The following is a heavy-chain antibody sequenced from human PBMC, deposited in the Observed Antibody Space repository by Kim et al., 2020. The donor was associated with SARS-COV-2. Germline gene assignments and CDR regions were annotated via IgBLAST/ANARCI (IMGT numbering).Heavy chain of an antibody. V-gene: IGHV3-23*01. J-gene: IGHJ4*02. Sequence: DSVKGRFTISRDNSKNTIYLKMNSLRAEDTAVFYCAQTTYADYDDYVVFDFWGQGTRVTVSS. D-gene: IGHD3-16*01. CDR3: AQTTYADYDDYVVFDF.